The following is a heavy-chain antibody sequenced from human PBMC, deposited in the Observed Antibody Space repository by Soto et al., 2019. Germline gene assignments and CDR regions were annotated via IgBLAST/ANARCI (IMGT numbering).Heavy chain of an antibody. CDR3: TTPHFGVVTPDYYYGMDV. J-gene: IGHJ6*02. CDR1: GFPFDDYA. V-gene: IGHV3-15*07. Sequence: GGSLRLSCASSGFPFDDYAMHWVRQAPGKGLEWVGRIKSKTDGGTTDYAAPVKGRFTISRDDSKNTLYLQMNSLKTEDTAVYYCTTPHFGVVTPDYYYGMDVWGQGTTVTVSS. CDR2: IKSKTDGGTT. D-gene: IGHD3-3*01.